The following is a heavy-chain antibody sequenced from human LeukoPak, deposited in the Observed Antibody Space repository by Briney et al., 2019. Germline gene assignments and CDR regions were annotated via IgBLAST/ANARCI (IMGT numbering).Heavy chain of an antibody. CDR3: ARGAFEYDTSGYYYTFDY. Sequence: GGSLRLSCTTSGFTFGDYAMTWVRQAPGRGLEWLGFIGSKTSGGTTDYAASVKDRFTISRDASKSIAYLQMNTLKTEDTAIYYCARGAFEYDTSGYYYTFDYWGQGSLVTVSS. J-gene: IGHJ4*02. CDR1: GFTFGDYA. V-gene: IGHV3-49*04. CDR2: IGSKTSGGTT. D-gene: IGHD3-22*01.